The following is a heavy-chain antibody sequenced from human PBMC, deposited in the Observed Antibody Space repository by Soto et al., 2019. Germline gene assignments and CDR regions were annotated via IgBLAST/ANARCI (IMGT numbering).Heavy chain of an antibody. Sequence: QVQLVESGGGVVQPGNSLRLSCAGSGFPFSAEAMHWVRQAPGKGLEWVAAISYDGYNKNQADSVKGRFAVSRDNSKNNLYLQIYGLRPEDTAVYYCARDYSSGWCLDYWGQGSVVTVSS. J-gene: IGHJ4*02. CDR3: ARDYSSGWCLDY. CDR2: ISYDGYNK. V-gene: IGHV3-30*09. D-gene: IGHD6-13*01. CDR1: GFPFSAEA.